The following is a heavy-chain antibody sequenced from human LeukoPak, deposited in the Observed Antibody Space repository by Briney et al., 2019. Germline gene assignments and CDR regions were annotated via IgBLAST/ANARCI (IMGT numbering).Heavy chain of an antibody. Sequence: GGSLRLSCAASGFTFSSYEMNWVRQAPGKGLEWVSYINPSSSDKYYTDSVKGRFTISRDNSKNTLYLQMNSLRAEDTAVYYCAKPYSSSFRAAFDIWGQGTMVTVSS. CDR2: INPSSSDK. J-gene: IGHJ3*02. V-gene: IGHV3-48*03. D-gene: IGHD6-13*01. CDR3: AKPYSSSFRAAFDI. CDR1: GFTFSSYE.